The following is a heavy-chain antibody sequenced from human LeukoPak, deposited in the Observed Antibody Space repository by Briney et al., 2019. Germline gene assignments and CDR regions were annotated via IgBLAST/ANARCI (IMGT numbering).Heavy chain of an antibody. D-gene: IGHD2-2*01. J-gene: IGHJ4*02. V-gene: IGHV3-66*02. CDR2: IYSGGST. Sequence: GGSLRLSSAASGFTVSSNYMSWVRQAPGKGLEWVSVIYSGGSTYYADSVKGRFTISRDNSNNTLYLQMNSLRAEDTAVYYCARGEYQLPQGNWGQGTLVTVSS. CDR3: ARGEYQLPQGN. CDR1: GFTVSSNY.